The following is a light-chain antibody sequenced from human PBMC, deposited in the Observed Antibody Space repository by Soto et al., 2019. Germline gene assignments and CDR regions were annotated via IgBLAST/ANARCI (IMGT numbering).Light chain of an antibody. V-gene: IGKV3-11*01. CDR1: QNVSRF. Sequence: EIVLTQSPATLSLSPGERATLSCRASQNVSRFLAWYQRRPGQAPRLVIYDTSKRASDTPARFSGSGSGTDFTLTISSLEPEDVAVYYCQQRSNWPPLTFGGGTKVESK. J-gene: IGKJ4*01. CDR3: QQRSNWPPLT. CDR2: DTS.